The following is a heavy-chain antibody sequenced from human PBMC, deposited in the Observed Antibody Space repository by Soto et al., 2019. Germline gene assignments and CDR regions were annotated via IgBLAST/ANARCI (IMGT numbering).Heavy chain of an antibody. CDR3: ARVGDFWSGYPDYYYYGMDV. CDR2: IIPIFGTA. V-gene: IGHV1-69*13. CDR1: GGTFSSCA. J-gene: IGHJ6*02. Sequence: GASVKVSCKASGGTFSSCAISWVRQAPGQGLEWMGGIIPIFGTANYAQKFQGRVTITADESTSTAYMELSSLRSEDTAVYYCARVGDFWSGYPDYYYYGMDVWGQGTTVTVSS. D-gene: IGHD3-3*01.